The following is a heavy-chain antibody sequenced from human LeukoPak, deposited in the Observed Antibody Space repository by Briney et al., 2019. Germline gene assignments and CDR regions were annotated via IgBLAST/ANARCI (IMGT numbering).Heavy chain of an antibody. CDR2: IYYSGST. CDR3: ARDLASITMIDGAFDI. J-gene: IGHJ3*02. D-gene: IGHD3-22*01. CDR1: GDSISSGGYY. Sequence: SETLSLTCTVSGDSISSGGYYWSWIRQHPGKGLEWIGYIYYSGSTYYNPSLKSRVTISVDTSKNPFSLKLSSVTAADTAVYYCARDLASITMIDGAFDIWGQGTMVTVSS. V-gene: IGHV4-31*03.